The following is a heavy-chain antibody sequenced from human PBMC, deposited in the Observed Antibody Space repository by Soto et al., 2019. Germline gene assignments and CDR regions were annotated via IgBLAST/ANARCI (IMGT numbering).Heavy chain of an antibody. Sequence: GPLRLSCAASVFTCSSYWMNWVRQAPGKGLEWVANIKQDGNEKHYVDSVKGRFTISRDSAKNSLYLQMNSLRAEDTAVYYCARGAAAGFPFPDYWGRGTPVTVSS. CDR2: IKQDGNEK. CDR3: ARGAAAGFPFPDY. J-gene: IGHJ4*02. D-gene: IGHD6-13*01. V-gene: IGHV3-7*04. CDR1: VFTCSSYW.